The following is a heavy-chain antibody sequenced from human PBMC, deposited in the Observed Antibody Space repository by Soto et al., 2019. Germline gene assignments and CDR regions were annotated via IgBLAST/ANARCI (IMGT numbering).Heavy chain of an antibody. Sequence: GSLRLSCAGSGFNFTDYNMNWVRQAPGKGLEWVSSISSTGRYIYYGDSVRGRITVSRDNGKNSLFLQMNNLGAEDTAVYYCAREKCSSNNCYLVGYYGLDVWGQGTTVTV. CDR1: GFNFTDYN. V-gene: IGHV3-21*01. CDR3: AREKCSSNNCYLVGYYGLDV. CDR2: ISSTGRYI. D-gene: IGHD2-2*01. J-gene: IGHJ6*02.